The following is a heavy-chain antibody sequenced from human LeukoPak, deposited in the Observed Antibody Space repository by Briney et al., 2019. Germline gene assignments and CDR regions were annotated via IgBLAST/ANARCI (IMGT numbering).Heavy chain of an antibody. CDR2: IKSKSDGGTT. J-gene: IGHJ5*02. CDR1: GFTFSITW. Sequence: GGSLRLSCAASGFTFSITWMSWVRQAPGKGLEWVALIKSKSDGGTTDYAAPVKGRFAISRDDSKNTLYLQVNSLKTEDTAVYYCTTNSGFTPWSWGQGTLVTVSS. V-gene: IGHV3-15*01. D-gene: IGHD4-23*01. CDR3: TTNSGFTPWS.